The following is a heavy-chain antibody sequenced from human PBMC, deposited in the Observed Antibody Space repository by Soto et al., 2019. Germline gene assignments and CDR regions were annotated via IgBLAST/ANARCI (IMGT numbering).Heavy chain of an antibody. J-gene: IGHJ6*02. CDR1: GGTFSSYA. CDR3: ARESSDCSSTSCYPRLNTPYMDV. Sequence: GASVKVSCKASGGTFSSYAISWVRQAPGQGLEWMGGIIPIFGTANYAQKFQGRVTITADESTSTAYMELSSLRSEDTAVYYCARESSDCSSTSCYPRLNTPYMDVWGQGTTVTVSS. V-gene: IGHV1-69*13. CDR2: IIPIFGTA. D-gene: IGHD2-2*01.